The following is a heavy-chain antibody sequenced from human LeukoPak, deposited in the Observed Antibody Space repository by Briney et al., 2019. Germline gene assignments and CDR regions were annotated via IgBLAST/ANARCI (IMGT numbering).Heavy chain of an antibody. CDR1: GCSISKQY. Sequence: SETLSLTCTGSGCSISKQYWTWVRQSAGKGLERIGRIYGDGTITYNPSLKSRVTMSVDTSKNQSSLRLTSVTAADTAMYYCTRDSGTTGEVKFDPWGQGILVTVSS. J-gene: IGHJ5*02. D-gene: IGHD3-10*01. CDR2: IYGDGTI. V-gene: IGHV4-4*07. CDR3: TRDSGTTGEVKFDP.